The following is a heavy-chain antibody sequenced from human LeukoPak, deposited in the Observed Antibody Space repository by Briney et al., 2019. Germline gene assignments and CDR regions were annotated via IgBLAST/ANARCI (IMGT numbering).Heavy chain of an antibody. CDR2: ISGSGGST. D-gene: IGHD3-22*01. V-gene: IGHV3-23*01. Sequence: PGGSLRLSCAASGFTFSRYAMSWVRQAPGKGLEWVSAISGSGGSTYYADSVKGRFTISRDNSKNTLYLQMNSLRAEDTAVYYCAEDLYYYDSRTYYWGQGTLVTVSS. CDR3: AEDLYYYDSRTYY. J-gene: IGHJ4*02. CDR1: GFTFSRYA.